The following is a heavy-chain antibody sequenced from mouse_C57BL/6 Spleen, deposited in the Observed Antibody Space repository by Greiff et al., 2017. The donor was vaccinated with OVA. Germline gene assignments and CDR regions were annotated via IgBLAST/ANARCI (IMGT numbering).Heavy chain of an antibody. D-gene: IGHD2-3*01. Sequence: QVKLQQPGPELVKPGASVKLSCKASGYTFTSYWMHWVKQRPGPGLEWIGNINPSNGGTNSNEKFKSKATLTVDKSSSTAYMQLSSLTSEDSAFYYCARYGWLHWYFDVWGTGTTVTVSS. CDR2: INPSNGGT. J-gene: IGHJ1*03. V-gene: IGHV1-53*01. CDR1: GYTFTSYW. CDR3: ARYGWLHWYFDV.